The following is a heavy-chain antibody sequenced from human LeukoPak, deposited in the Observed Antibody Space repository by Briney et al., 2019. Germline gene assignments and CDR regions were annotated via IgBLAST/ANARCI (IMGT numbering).Heavy chain of an antibody. CDR2: INPSGGST. J-gene: IGHJ4*02. Sequence: ASVKVSCKASGYTFTSYYMHWVRQAPGQGLEWMGLINPSGGSTSYAQKFRGRVTMTRDTSTSTVYMELSSLRSEDTAVYHCARGRTVTSRRIAVAGTFDYWGQGTLVTVSS. D-gene: IGHD6-19*01. CDR1: GYTFTSYY. CDR3: ARGRTVTSRRIAVAGTFDY. V-gene: IGHV1-46*01.